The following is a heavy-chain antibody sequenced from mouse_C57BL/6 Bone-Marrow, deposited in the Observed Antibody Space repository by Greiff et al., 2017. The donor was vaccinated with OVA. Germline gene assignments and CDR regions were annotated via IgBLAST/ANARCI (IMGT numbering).Heavy chain of an antibody. CDR1: GFTFSDYG. CDR2: ISSGSSTI. V-gene: IGHV5-17*01. Sequence: VESGGGLVKPGGSLKLSCAASGFTFSDYGMHWVRQAPEKGLEWVAYISSGSSTIYYADTVKGRFTISRANAKITLFLQMTSLRSDDTAMYYCARSDYDYFDYWGQGTTLTVSS. J-gene: IGHJ2*01. CDR3: ARSDYDYFDY. D-gene: IGHD2-4*01.